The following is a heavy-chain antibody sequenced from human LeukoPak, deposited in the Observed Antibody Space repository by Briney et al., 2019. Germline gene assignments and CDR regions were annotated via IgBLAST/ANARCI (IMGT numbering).Heavy chain of an antibody. J-gene: IGHJ6*03. Sequence: ASVKVSCKASGYIFTDYAIHWLRQAPGQRPEWMGWMNGGNGNTKYSQKFQGRITLIRDTSAATAYMELSSLRHDDLAVYYCARGRGTSGSNRDFYYYYYMDVWGKGTTVIVSS. CDR3: ARGRGTSGSNRDFYYYYYMDV. CDR2: MNGGNGNT. D-gene: IGHD2-15*01. V-gene: IGHV1-3*01. CDR1: GYIFTDYA.